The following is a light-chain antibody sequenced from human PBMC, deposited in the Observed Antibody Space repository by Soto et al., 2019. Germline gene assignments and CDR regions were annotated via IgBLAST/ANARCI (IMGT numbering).Light chain of an antibody. J-gene: IGKJ5*01. CDR1: QSIKY. CDR3: QYRTT. Sequence: EIVLTQPPATLSLSPGERVTLSCRASQSIKYLAWYQHRPGQHPRLLIDDVSSRATGIPARFSGSGSGTDFTLTISSGEPEDFAVYYCQYRTTFGQGTRLE. V-gene: IGKV3-11*01. CDR2: DVS.